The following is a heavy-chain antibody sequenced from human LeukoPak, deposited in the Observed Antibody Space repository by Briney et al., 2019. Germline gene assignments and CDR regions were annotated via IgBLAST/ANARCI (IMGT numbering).Heavy chain of an antibody. V-gene: IGHV1-69*05. Sequence: SVKVSCKASGGTYSSYAISWVRQAPGQGLEWKGRIIPIFGTANYAQKFQGRVTITTDESTSTAYMGLSSLRSEDTAVYYCARETRYSGSYEVYWGQGTLVTVSS. CDR2: IIPIFGTA. CDR1: GGTYSSYA. J-gene: IGHJ4*02. CDR3: ARETRYSGSYEVY. D-gene: IGHD1-26*01.